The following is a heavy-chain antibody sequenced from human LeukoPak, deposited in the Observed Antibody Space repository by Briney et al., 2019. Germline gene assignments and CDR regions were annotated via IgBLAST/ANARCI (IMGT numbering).Heavy chain of an antibody. CDR2: IRSTDGAI. J-gene: IGHJ4*02. CDR1: GFTFRLYN. Sequence: GSLRLSCAASGFTFRLYNMNWVRQAPGKGLEWLSYIRSTDGAIAYADSVKGRFTISRDDAKNSLYLQMNSLRDEDTAVYYCARDRDWAFDYWGQGTLITVSS. D-gene: IGHD3-9*01. V-gene: IGHV3-48*02. CDR3: ARDRDWAFDY.